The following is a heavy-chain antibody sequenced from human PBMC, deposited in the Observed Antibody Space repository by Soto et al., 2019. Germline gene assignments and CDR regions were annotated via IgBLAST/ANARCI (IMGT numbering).Heavy chain of an antibody. Sequence: SETLSLTCTVSGGSISSSSYYWGWIRQPPGKGLEWIGSIYYSGSTYYNPSLKSRVTISVDTSKNQFSLKLSSVTAADTAVYYCARHSWDYGDYGGFYWYFDLWGRGTLVTVSS. CDR3: ARHSWDYGDYGGFYWYFDL. J-gene: IGHJ2*01. CDR2: IYYSGST. CDR1: GGSISSSSYY. D-gene: IGHD4-17*01. V-gene: IGHV4-39*01.